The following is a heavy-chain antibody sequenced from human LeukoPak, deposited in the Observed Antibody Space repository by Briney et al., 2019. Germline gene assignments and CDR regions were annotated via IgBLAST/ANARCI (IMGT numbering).Heavy chain of an antibody. D-gene: IGHD6-6*01. CDR3: ARDSSHYLGSSDY. CDR1: GGSVSSGSYY. Sequence: PSETLSLTCTVSGGSVSSGSYYWSWIRQPPGKGLEWIGYISYSGSTNYNPSLKSRATISVDTSKNQFSLKLSSVTAADTAIYYCARDSSHYLGSSDYWGQGTLVTVSS. V-gene: IGHV4-61*01. J-gene: IGHJ4*02. CDR2: ISYSGST.